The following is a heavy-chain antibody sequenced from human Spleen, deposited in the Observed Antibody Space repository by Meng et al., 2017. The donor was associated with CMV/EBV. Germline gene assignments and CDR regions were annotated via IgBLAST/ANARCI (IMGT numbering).Heavy chain of an antibody. D-gene: IGHD3-22*01. Sequence: GGSLRLSCADSGFTFSNYAMHWVRQATGKGLEWVSAIGTAGDTYYPGSVKGRFTISRENAKNSLYLQMNSLRAGDTAVYYCANRRGKRSSVITNSHYYYYGMDVWGQGTTVTVSS. CDR2: IGTAGDT. CDR1: GFTFSNYA. CDR3: ANRRGKRSSVITNSHYYYYGMDV. V-gene: IGHV3-13*01. J-gene: IGHJ6*02.